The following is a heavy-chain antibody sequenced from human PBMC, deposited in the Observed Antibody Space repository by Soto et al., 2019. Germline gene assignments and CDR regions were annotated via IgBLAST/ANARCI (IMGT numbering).Heavy chain of an antibody. CDR3: ARVITIFGADGMDV. CDR1: GYTFTSYG. Sequence: GASVKVSCKASGYTFTSYGISWVRQAPGQGLEWMGWISAYNGNTNYAQKLQGRVTMTTDTSTSTAYMELRSLRSDDTAVYYCARVITIFGADGMDVWGQGTTVTVSS. CDR2: ISAYNGNT. J-gene: IGHJ6*02. D-gene: IGHD3-3*01. V-gene: IGHV1-18*01.